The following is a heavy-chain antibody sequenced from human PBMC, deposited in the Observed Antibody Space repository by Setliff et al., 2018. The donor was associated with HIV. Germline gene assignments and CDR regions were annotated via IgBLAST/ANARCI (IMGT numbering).Heavy chain of an antibody. CDR1: GGSFSGYY. CDR2: INHSGST. V-gene: IGHV4-34*01. D-gene: IGHD1-26*01. J-gene: IGHJ4*02. CDR3: AGGPGTTSIDY. Sequence: SETLSLTCAVYGGSFSGYYWSWIRKPPGKGLEWIGEINHSGSTNYNMSLWSRVTISLDASRNQFSLELISVTAADTAVYYCAGGPGTTSIDYWAQGTLVTVSS.